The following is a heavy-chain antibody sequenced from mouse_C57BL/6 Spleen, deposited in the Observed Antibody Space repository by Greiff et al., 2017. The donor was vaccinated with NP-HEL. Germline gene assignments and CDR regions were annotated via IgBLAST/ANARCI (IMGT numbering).Heavy chain of an antibody. D-gene: IGHD1-1*01. CDR1: GFTFTDYG. CDR2: ISRDSSTI. J-gene: IGHJ4*01. V-gene: IGHV5-17*01. CDR3: SRLDYSFAMDY. Sequence: EVLLLESGAGLVKPGASLKLSCAASGFTFTDYGMHWVRQAPEKGLEWVAYISRDSSTINYADTVKGRCTISRDNAKNTRSLQMTSLRSEDAAMYYCSRLDYSFAMDYWGQGTSVTVSS.